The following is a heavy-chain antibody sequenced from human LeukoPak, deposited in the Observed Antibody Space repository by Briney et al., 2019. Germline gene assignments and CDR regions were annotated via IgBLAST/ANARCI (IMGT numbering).Heavy chain of an antibody. J-gene: IGHJ4*02. CDR1: GGTFSSYA. Sequence: SVKVSCTASGGTFSSYAISWVRQAPGQGLEWMGGIIPIFGTANYAQKFQGRVTITADESTSTAYMELSSPRSEDTAVYYCASNVCSGGSCSRFVTGSYWGQGTLVTVSS. D-gene: IGHD2-15*01. CDR3: ASNVCSGGSCSRFVTGSY. V-gene: IGHV1-69*13. CDR2: IIPIFGTA.